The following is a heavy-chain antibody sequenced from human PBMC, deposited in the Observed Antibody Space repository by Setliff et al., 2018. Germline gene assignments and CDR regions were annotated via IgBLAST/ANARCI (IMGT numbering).Heavy chain of an antibody. V-gene: IGHV4-4*07. J-gene: IGHJ4*02. CDR2: IYSSGNT. CDR1: GGSISNYY. CDR3: AREETHNDSTGNLVPYYVDY. Sequence: PSETLSLTCTVSGGSISNYYWSWVRQPAGKGLEWIGRIYSSGNTNYNPSLKSRVTMSVDMSKNQFSLKLRSVTAADTAVYYCAREETHNDSTGNLVPYYVDYWGQGAPVAV. D-gene: IGHD3-22*01.